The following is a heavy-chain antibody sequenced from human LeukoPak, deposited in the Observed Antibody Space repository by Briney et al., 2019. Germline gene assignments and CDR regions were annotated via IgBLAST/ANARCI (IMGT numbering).Heavy chain of an antibody. D-gene: IGHD6-13*01. CDR2: LWYDGNNR. V-gene: IGHV3-33*01. CDR3: ARESAAGTCDY. CDR1: GFTFSSYD. Sequence: GGSLRLSCAASGFTFSSYDMHWVRQAPGKGLERVAVLWYDGNNRYYADSVKGRFTISRDNSKNTLYLQMNSLRAEDTAVYYCARESAAGTCDYWGQGTLVTVSS. J-gene: IGHJ4*02.